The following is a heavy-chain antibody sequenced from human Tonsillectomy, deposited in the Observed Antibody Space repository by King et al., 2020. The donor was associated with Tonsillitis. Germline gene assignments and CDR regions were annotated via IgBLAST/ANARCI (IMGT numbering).Heavy chain of an antibody. D-gene: IGHD3-22*01. CDR1: GGSFSGYY. Sequence: HVQLQQWGAGLLKPSETLSLTCAIYGGSFSGYYWSWIRQSPEKGLEWIGEIDHSGSTNYNPSLKSRVTLSGDTSKNQFSLKLTSVTAADTAVYYCARGRPDYDTGGCSSFDHWGQGTLVTVSS. CDR2: IDHSGST. J-gene: IGHJ4*02. V-gene: IGHV4-34*01. CDR3: ARGRPDYDTGGCSSFDH.